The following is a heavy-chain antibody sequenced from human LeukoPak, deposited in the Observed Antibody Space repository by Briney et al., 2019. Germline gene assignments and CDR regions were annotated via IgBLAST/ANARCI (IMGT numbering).Heavy chain of an antibody. CDR1: GYTFTTYD. CDR2: MNPNSGNT. CDR3: ARGRGSGHKENWFDP. J-gene: IGHJ5*02. Sequence: ASVKVSCKASGYTFTTYDINWVRQATGQGLEWMGWMNPNSGNTGCTQKFQGRVTMTRNTSISTAYMELSSLRSEDTAVYYCARGRGSGHKENWFDPWGQGTLVTVSP. V-gene: IGHV1-8*01. D-gene: IGHD6-19*01.